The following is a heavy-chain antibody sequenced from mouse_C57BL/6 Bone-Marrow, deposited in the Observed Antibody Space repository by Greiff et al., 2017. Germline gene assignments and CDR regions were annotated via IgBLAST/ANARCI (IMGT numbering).Heavy chain of an antibody. J-gene: IGHJ1*03. CDR2: IYPSDSET. CDR3: AREGEYFDV. CDR1: GYTFTSYW. V-gene: IGHV1-61*01. Sequence: VQLQQPGAELVRPGSSVKLSCKASGYTFTSYWMDWVKQRPGRGLEWIGNIYPSDSETHYNQKFKDKATLTVDKASSTAYMQLSSLTSEDSAVYYCAREGEYFDVWGTGTTVTVSS.